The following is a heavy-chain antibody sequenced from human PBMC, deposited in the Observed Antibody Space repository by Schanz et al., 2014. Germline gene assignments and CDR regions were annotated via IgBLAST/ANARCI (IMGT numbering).Heavy chain of an antibody. CDR3: ARARYGLDV. CDR1: GYTFTSYG. J-gene: IGHJ6*02. V-gene: IGHV7-4-1*02. Sequence: QVQLVQSGSELMKPGASVKVSCKASGYTFTSYGINWVRQAPGQGLEWLGWIKTSTGNPTYAQGFTGRFVFSLDTSVSTAYLQISSLKAEDTAVYYCARARYGLDVWGQGTTVTVSS. CDR2: IKTSTGNP.